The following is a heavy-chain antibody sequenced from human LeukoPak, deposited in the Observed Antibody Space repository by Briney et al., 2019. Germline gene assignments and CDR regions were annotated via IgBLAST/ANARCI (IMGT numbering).Heavy chain of an antibody. V-gene: IGHV3-23*01. CDR2: ISGSGGST. D-gene: IGHD2-2*02. J-gene: IGHJ4*02. CDR1: GFTFSSYA. Sequence: GGSLRLSCAASGFTFSSYAMSWVRQAPGKGLEWVSAISGSGGSTYYADSVKGRFTISRDNSKITLYLQMNSLRAEDTAVYYCAKDQNQPLLYNFDYWGQGTLVTVSS. CDR3: AKDQNQPLLYNFDY.